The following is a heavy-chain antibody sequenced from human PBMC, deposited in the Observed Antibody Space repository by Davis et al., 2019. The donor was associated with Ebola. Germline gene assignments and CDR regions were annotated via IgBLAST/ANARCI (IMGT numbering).Heavy chain of an antibody. D-gene: IGHD3-3*01. CDR3: VRITVGPEMKYYDFWSGQLHDAFDL. CDR1: GFTFSDYY. CDR2: ISSSGSTI. V-gene: IGHV3-11*04. Sequence: GGSLRLSCAASGFTFSDYYMSWIRQAPGKGLEWVSYISSSGSTIYYADSVKGRFTISRDNAKNSLYLQMNSLRAEDTAVYYCVRITVGPEMKYYDFWSGQLHDAFDLWGQGTMVTVSS. J-gene: IGHJ3*01.